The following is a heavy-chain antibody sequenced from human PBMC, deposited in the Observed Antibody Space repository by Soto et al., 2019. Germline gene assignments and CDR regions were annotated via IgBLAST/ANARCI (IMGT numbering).Heavy chain of an antibody. Sequence: QVQLVESGGGVVQPGRSLRLSCAASGFTFSSYGMHWVRQAPGEGLEWVAVISYDGSNKYYADSVKGRFTISRDNSKNTLYLQMNSLRAEDTAVYYCAKVAVEMATIDYFDYWGQGTLVTVSS. V-gene: IGHV3-30*18. CDR2: ISYDGSNK. J-gene: IGHJ4*02. CDR1: GFTFSSYG. D-gene: IGHD5-12*01. CDR3: AKVAVEMATIDYFDY.